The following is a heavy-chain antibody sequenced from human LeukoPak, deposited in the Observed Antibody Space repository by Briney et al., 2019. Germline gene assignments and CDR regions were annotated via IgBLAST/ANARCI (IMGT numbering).Heavy chain of an antibody. V-gene: IGHV4-59*01. J-gene: IGHJ4*02. D-gene: IGHD4-17*01. CDR1: GGSISSYY. CDR2: LYYSGST. Sequence: SETLSLTCTVSGGSISSYYWSWIRQSPGKGLEWIGYLYYSGSTKYNPSLKSRVTISVDTSKNQFSLKLSSVTAADTAVYYCAIVSSAGDYVGWGQGTLVTVSS. CDR3: AIVSSAGDYVG.